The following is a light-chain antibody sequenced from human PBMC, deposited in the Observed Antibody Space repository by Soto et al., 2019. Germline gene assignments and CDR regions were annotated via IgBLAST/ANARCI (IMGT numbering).Light chain of an antibody. J-gene: IGKJ4*01. Sequence: EIVLTQSPATLSLSPGERATLSCRASQSVSSYLAWYQQKPGQAPRLLIYDASNRATGITARFSGSGSGTDFALTISSLEPEDFAVYYCQQRRNWPTFGGGTKVDI. CDR1: QSVSSY. V-gene: IGKV3-11*01. CDR3: QQRRNWPT. CDR2: DAS.